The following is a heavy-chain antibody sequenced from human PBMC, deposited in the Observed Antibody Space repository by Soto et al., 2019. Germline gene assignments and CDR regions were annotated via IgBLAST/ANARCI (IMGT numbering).Heavy chain of an antibody. V-gene: IGHV1-69*01. CDR3: ARAYCGGDCYPEYFQH. CDR2: IIPIFGTA. CDR1: GGTFSGYA. D-gene: IGHD2-21*02. J-gene: IGHJ1*01. Sequence: QVQLVQSGAEVKKPGSSVKVSCKASGGTFSGYAISWVRQAPGQGLEWMGGIIPIFGTANYAQKFQGRVTITADESTSTAYMELSSLRSEDTAVYYCARAYCGGDCYPEYFQHWGQGTLVTVSS.